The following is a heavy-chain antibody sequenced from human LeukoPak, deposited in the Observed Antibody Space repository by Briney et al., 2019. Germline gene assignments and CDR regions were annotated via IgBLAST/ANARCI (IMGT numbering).Heavy chain of an antibody. V-gene: IGHV1-46*01. CDR3: ARPVSHVDTAMVGGY. CDR2: INTSGGST. J-gene: IGHJ4*02. D-gene: IGHD5-18*01. CDR1: GYTFTSYY. Sequence: GASVKVSCKASGYTFTSYYMHWVRQAPGQGLEWMGIINTSGGSTSYAQKFQGRVTMTRDTSTSTVYMELSSLRSEDTAVYYCARPVSHVDTAMVGGYWGQGTLVTVSS.